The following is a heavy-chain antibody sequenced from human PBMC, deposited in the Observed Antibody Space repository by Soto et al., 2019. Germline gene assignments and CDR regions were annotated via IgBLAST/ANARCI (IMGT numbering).Heavy chain of an antibody. Sequence: LRLSCAASGFTVSSNYMSWVRQAPGKGLEWVSVIYSGGSTYYADSVKGRFTISRDNSKNTLYLQMNSLRAEDTAVYYCARDSPSHYYDSSGYSYYYYGMDVWGQGTTVTVSS. CDR2: IYSGGST. V-gene: IGHV3-53*01. CDR3: ARDSPSHYYDSSGYSYYYYGMDV. D-gene: IGHD3-22*01. CDR1: GFTVSSNY. J-gene: IGHJ6*02.